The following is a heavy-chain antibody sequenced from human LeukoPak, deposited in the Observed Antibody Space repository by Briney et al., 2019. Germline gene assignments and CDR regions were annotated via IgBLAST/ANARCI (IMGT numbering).Heavy chain of an antibody. J-gene: IGHJ4*02. V-gene: IGHV3-48*03. CDR1: GFTFSSYE. D-gene: IGHD2-2*01. CDR2: ISSSGSTI. Sequence: GGSLRLSCAASGFTFSSYEMNWVRQAPGKGLEWVSYISSSGSTIYYADSVKGRFTISRDNAKNSLYLQMNSLRAEDTAVYYCARDLTVPYKFDYWGQGTLVTVSS. CDR3: ARDLTVPYKFDY.